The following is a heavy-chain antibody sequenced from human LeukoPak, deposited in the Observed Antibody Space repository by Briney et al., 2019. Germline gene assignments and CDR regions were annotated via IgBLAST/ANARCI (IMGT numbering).Heavy chain of an antibody. Sequence: SETLSLTCTVPGGSISSGDYYWSWIRQPPGKGLEWIAYMYYSGSTYYNPSLKSRVTMSADTSKNQLSLKLSSVTAADTAVYYCARPYYYDSRIDPWGQGILVTVSS. J-gene: IGHJ5*02. CDR1: GGSISSGDYY. CDR2: MYYSGST. CDR3: ARPYYYDSRIDP. D-gene: IGHD3-22*01. V-gene: IGHV4-30-4*01.